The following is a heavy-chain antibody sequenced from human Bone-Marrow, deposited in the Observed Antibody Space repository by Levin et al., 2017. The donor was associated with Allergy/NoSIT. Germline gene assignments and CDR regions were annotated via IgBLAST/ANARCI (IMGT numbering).Heavy chain of an antibody. V-gene: IGHV3-33*01. D-gene: IGHD3-3*01. J-gene: IGHJ6*02. CDR2: IWYDGSNK. CDR1: GFTFSSYG. CDR3: ARVKDDFWSGYPKPYYYGMDV. Sequence: GESLKISCAASGFTFSSYGMHWVRQAPGKGLEWVAVIWYDGSNKYYADSVKGRFTISRDNSKNTLYLQMNSLRAEDTAVYYCARVKDDFWSGYPKPYYYGMDVWGQGTTVTVSS.